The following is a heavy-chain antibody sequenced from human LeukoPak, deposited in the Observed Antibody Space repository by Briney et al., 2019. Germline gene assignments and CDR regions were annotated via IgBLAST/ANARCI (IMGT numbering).Heavy chain of an antibody. J-gene: IGHJ6*02. D-gene: IGHD2-2*01. CDR1: GYTFTGYY. CDR2: INPNSGGT. CDR3: ARDFYQLLSSYYYYYGMDV. Sequence: ASVKVSCKASGYTFTGYYMHWVRQAPGQGLEWMGWINPNSGGTNYAQKLQGRVTMTTDTSTSTAYMELRSLRSDDTAVYYCARDFYQLLSSYYYYYGMDVWGQGTTVTVSS. V-gene: IGHV1-2*02.